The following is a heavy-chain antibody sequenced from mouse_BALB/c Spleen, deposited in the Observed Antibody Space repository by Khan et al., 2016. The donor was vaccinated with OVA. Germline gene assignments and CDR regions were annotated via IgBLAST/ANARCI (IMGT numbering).Heavy chain of an antibody. J-gene: IGHJ2*01. CDR1: GYSITSGYA. CDR3: ARGNYYGYYFDY. D-gene: IGHD1-1*01. Sequence: EVKLLESGPGLVKPSQSLSLTCTVTGYSITSGYAWNWIRQFPGNKLEWMGYISYSGVTSYTPSLKSRISITRDTSKNQFFLKLNSVPTEDTATYYSARGNYYGYYFDYGGQGTTLTVSS. CDR2: ISYSGVT. V-gene: IGHV3-2*02.